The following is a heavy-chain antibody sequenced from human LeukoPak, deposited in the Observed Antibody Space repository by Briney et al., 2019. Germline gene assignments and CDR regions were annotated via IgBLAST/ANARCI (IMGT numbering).Heavy chain of an antibody. CDR3: AKDYDILTGSEY. CDR2: ISGSSGST. Sequence: PGGSLRLSCAASGFTFSSYAMSWVRQAPGKGLEWVSAISGSSGSTYYADSVKGRCTISRDNSKNTLYLEMNSLRAEDTAVYYCAKDYDILTGSEYWGQGTLVTVSS. CDR1: GFTFSSYA. V-gene: IGHV3-23*01. J-gene: IGHJ4*02. D-gene: IGHD3-9*01.